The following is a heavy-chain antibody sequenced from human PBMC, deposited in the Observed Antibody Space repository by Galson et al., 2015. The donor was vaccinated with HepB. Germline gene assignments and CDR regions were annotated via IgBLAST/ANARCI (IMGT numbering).Heavy chain of an antibody. CDR2: IYLGDSDT. Sequence: QSGAEVKKPGESLKISCKGSGSSFTSYWIGWVRQMPGKGLEWMGIIYLGDSDTRYSPSFQGQVTISADKSISTAYLQWSSLKASDTAMYYCASPGGYYYDSSGYKVWPAFDIWGQGTMVTVSS. CDR1: GSSFTSYW. D-gene: IGHD3-22*01. CDR3: ASPGGYYYDSSGYKVWPAFDI. J-gene: IGHJ3*02. V-gene: IGHV5-51*01.